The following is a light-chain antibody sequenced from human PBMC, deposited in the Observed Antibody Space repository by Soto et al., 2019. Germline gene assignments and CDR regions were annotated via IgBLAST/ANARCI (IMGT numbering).Light chain of an antibody. V-gene: IGLV2-14*01. J-gene: IGLJ1*01. Sequence: QAVVTQPASVSGSPGQSITISCTGTSSDVGGYNYVSWYQHHPGKAPRLMIYEVSNRPSGVSDRFSGSKSGNTASLTISGLLAEDEADYYCSSYTSISTYVFGTGTKLTVL. CDR1: SSDVGGYNY. CDR2: EVS. CDR3: SSYTSISTYV.